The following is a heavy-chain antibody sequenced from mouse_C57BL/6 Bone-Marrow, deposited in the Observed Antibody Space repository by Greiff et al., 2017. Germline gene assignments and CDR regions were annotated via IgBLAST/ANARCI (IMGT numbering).Heavy chain of an antibody. D-gene: IGHD2-12*01. Sequence: EVKLVESGGGLVKPGGSLKLSCAASGFTFSDYGLHWVRQAPEKGLEWVAYISSGSSTIYYADTVKGRFTISRDNAKNTLFLQMTSLRSEDTAMYYCARYDWYDAMDYWGQGTSVTVSS. V-gene: IGHV5-17*01. CDR2: ISSGSSTI. J-gene: IGHJ4*01. CDR1: GFTFSDYG. CDR3: ARYDWYDAMDY.